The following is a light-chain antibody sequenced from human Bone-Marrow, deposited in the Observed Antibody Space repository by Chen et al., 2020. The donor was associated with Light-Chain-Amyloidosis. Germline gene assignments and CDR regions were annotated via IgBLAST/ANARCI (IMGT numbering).Light chain of an antibody. CDR2: GSS. V-gene: IGKV3-20*01. J-gene: IGKJ4*01. CDR3: QQYGTSPLT. CDR1: HTISSNY. Sequence: EIVLTLSSGTLSLPPGEGANISCRASHTISSNYLTWYQQKFGQAPRLLIYGSSSRATGIPDRFTGSGSGTDFTLTINRLEPEDFAMYYCQQYGTSPLTFGGGTNVEIK.